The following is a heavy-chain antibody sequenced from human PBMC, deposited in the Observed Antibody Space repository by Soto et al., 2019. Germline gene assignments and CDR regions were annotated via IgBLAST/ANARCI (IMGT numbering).Heavy chain of an antibody. Sequence: SETLSLTCAVSGGSISSGGYSWSWIRQPPGKGLEWIGYIYHSGSTYYNPSLKSRVTISVDRSKNQFSLKLSSVTAADTAMYFCAKGGTSHIYGMDAWGPGTPVTVSS. CDR2: IYHSGST. D-gene: IGHD2-2*01. CDR3: AKGGTSHIYGMDA. J-gene: IGHJ6*02. V-gene: IGHV4-30-2*01. CDR1: GGSISSGGYS.